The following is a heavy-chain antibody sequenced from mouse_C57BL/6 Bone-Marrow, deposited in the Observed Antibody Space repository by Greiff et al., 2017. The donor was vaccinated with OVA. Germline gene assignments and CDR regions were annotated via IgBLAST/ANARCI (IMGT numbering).Heavy chain of an antibody. D-gene: IGHD1-1*01. V-gene: IGHV1-15*01. Sequence: VQLQQSGAELVRPGASVTLSCKASGYTFTDYEMHWVKQTPVHGLEWIGAIDPETGGTAYNQKFKGKAILTADKSSSTAYMELRSLTSEDSAVYYCTRAPFTTVVATVRWYFDVWGTGTTVTVSS. J-gene: IGHJ1*03. CDR3: TRAPFTTVVATVRWYFDV. CDR1: GYTFTDYE. CDR2: IDPETGGT.